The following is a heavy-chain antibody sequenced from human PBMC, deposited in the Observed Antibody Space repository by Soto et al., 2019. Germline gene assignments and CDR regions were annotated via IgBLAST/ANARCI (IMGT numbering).Heavy chain of an antibody. D-gene: IGHD1-26*01. J-gene: IGHJ4*02. V-gene: IGHV4-31*03. CDR3: ARDEGGTTAIGG. CDR1: GGSISSGGYY. Sequence: QVQLQESGPGLVKPSQTLSLTCTVSGGSISSGGYYWSWIRQHPGKGLEWIGYIYYSGSTYYNPSLKSRVXXXVXXSQSQFSLKLSSVTAADTAVYYCARDEGGTTAIGGWGQGTLVTVSS. CDR2: IYYSGST.